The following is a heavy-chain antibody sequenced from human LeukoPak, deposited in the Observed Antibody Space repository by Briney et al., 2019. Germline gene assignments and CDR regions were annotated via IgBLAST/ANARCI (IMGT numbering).Heavy chain of an antibody. V-gene: IGHV4-59*01. CDR3: ARATPYFDAFDI. J-gene: IGHJ3*02. D-gene: IGHD5-12*01. Sequence: PSETLSLTCTVSGGSISSYYWSWIRQPPGKGLEWIGYIYYSGSTNYNPSLKSRVTISVDTSKNQFSLKLSSVTAADTAVYYCARATPYFDAFDIWGQGTMVTVSS. CDR1: GGSISSYY. CDR2: IYYSGST.